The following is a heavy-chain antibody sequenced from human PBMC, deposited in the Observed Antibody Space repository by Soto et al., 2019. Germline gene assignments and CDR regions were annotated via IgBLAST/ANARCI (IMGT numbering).Heavy chain of an antibody. CDR2: IYYSGST. CDR1: GSSISSSSYY. CDR3: ARLLDSSGYYYGEIDY. Sequence: ASETLSLTCTVSGSSISSSSYYWGWIRQPPGKGLEWIGSIYYSGSTNYNPSLKSRVTISVDTSKNQFSLKLSSVTAADTAVYYCARLLDSSGYYYGEIDYWGQGTLVTVSS. D-gene: IGHD3-22*01. J-gene: IGHJ4*02. V-gene: IGHV4-39*01.